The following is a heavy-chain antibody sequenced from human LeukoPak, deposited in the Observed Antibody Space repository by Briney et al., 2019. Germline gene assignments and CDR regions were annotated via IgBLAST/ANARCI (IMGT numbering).Heavy chain of an antibody. J-gene: IGHJ4*02. D-gene: IGHD1-1*01. V-gene: IGHV3-23*01. CDR1: GFTFMRYA. CDR3: AKDQQTTNLYARETSGY. CDR2: ISVSGGIT. Sequence: PGGSLRLSCAPSGFTFMRYAMSWVPQAPGRGLEWVSAISVSGGITYYTDSVKGRYTISRDNPQNTLYLQKKTLRAENTPLYYFAKDQQTTNLYARETSGYWGQGTLVTVSS.